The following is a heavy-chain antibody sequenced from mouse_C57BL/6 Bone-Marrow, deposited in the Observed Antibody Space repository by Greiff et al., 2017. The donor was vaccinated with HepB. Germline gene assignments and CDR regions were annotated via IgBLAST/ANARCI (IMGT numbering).Heavy chain of an antibody. CDR3: ARGEVTAGTDWYFDV. CDR2: IYPRSGNT. CDR1: GYTFTSYG. D-gene: IGHD2-1*01. Sequence: QVQLQQSGAELARPGASVKLSCKASGYTFTSYGISWVKQRTGQGLEWIGEIYPRSGNTYYNEKFKGKATLTADKSSSTAYMALRRLTSEDSAVYVCARGEVTAGTDWYFDVWGTGTTVTVSS. V-gene: IGHV1-81*01. J-gene: IGHJ1*03.